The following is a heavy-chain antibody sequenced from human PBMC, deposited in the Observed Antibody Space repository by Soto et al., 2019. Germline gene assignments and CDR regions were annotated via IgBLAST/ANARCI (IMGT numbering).Heavy chain of an antibody. V-gene: IGHV4-34*01. J-gene: IGHJ4*02. Sequence: SETLSLTCAVYGGSFSGYYWSWIRQPPGKGLEWIGEINHSGSTNYNPSLKSRVTISVDTSKNQFSLKLSSVTAADTAVYYCARAAAGVIDYWGQGTLVTVSS. CDR1: GGSFSGYY. CDR2: INHSGST. D-gene: IGHD6-13*01. CDR3: ARAAAGVIDY.